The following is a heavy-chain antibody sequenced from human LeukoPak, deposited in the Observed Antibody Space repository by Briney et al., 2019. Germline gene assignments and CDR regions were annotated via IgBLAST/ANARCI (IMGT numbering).Heavy chain of an antibody. V-gene: IGHV3-48*04. J-gene: IGHJ4*02. D-gene: IGHD3-22*01. Sequence: GGSLRLSCAASGFTFSSYSMNWVRQAPGKGLEWVSYISRSSSTIYYADSVKGPFNISRDNAKNPLYLQMNSLRAQDTAVYYCARRSITMIVGFDYWGQGTLVTVSS. CDR2: ISRSSSTI. CDR1: GFTFSSYS. CDR3: ARRSITMIVGFDY.